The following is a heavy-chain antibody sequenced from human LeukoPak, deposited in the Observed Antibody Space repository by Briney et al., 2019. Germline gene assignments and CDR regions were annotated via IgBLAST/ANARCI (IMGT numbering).Heavy chain of an antibody. Sequence: GGSLRLSCAASGFTFSSYSMNWVRQAPGKGLEWVSSISSSSSYIYYADSVKGRFTISRDNAKNSLYLQMNSLRAEDTAVYYCARDIDNYYYGMDVWGQGTTVTVSS. V-gene: IGHV3-21*01. CDR3: ARDIDNYYYGMDV. CDR2: ISSSSSYI. J-gene: IGHJ6*02. CDR1: GFTFSSYS.